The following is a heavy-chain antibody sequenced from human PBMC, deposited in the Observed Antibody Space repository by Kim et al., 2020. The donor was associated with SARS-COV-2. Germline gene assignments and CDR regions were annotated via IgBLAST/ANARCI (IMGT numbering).Heavy chain of an antibody. CDR1: GGTFSSYA. J-gene: IGHJ5*02. CDR2: IIPIFGTA. V-gene: IGHV1-69*13. Sequence: SVKVSCKASGGTFSSYAISWVRQAPGQGLEWMGGIIPIFGTANYAQKFQGRVTITADESTSTAYMELSSLRSEDTAVYYCAVAVDYYDSSGYRYWFDPWGQGTLVTVSS. D-gene: IGHD3-22*01. CDR3: AVAVDYYDSSGYRYWFDP.